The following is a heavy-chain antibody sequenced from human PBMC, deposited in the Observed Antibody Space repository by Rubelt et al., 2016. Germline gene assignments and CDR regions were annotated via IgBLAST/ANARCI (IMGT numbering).Heavy chain of an antibody. CDR3: ARLKREQLVENYYYAMDV. CDR2: VNDSGTT. J-gene: IGHJ6*02. V-gene: IGHV4-34*01. Sequence: QVQLRQWGAGLLKPSETLSLACAVYGESFSGYYWTWIRQTPGKGLEWIGEVNDSGTTNYNASLKSRVTISIDTSKKQFSLKLSSVTAAETALYYCARLKREQLVENYYYAMDVWGQGTTVTVSS. D-gene: IGHD1/OR15-1a*01. CDR1: GESFSGYY.